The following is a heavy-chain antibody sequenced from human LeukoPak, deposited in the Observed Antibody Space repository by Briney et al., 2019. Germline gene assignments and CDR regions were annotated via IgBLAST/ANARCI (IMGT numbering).Heavy chain of an antibody. CDR1: GDSISSGGYY. D-gene: IGHD3-22*01. V-gene: IGHV4-31*03. J-gene: IGHJ4*02. CDR3: ARGGYDSTGYSVYYFDV. CDR2: IYNSAST. Sequence: SETLSLTCTVSGDSISSGGYYWSWIRQHPWKGLEWIGYIYNSASTYYNPSLRSRVSISIDTSKNQFSLRLSSVNVADTAVYYCARGGYDSTGYSVYYFDVWGQGTLVTVSS.